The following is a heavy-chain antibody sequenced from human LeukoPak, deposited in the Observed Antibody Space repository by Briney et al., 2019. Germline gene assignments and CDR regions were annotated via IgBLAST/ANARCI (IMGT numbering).Heavy chain of an antibody. V-gene: IGHV1-46*01. J-gene: IGHJ6*02. CDR2: INPSGGST. CDR1: GYTFTSYY. CDR3: ARLNSGWMVTSYYYYGMDV. D-gene: IGHD5-18*01. Sequence: ASVKVSCKASGYTFTSYYMHWVRQAPGQGLEWMGIINPSGGSTSYAQKFQGRVTMTRNTSISTAYMELSSLRSEDTAVYYCARLNSGWMVTSYYYYGMDVWGQGTTVTVSS.